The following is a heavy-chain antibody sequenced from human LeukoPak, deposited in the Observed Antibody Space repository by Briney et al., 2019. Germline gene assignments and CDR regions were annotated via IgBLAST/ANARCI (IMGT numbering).Heavy chain of an antibody. D-gene: IGHD4-17*01. Sequence: PSETLSLTCAVYGGSFSGYYWSWIRQPPGKGLKWIGEINHSGSTNYNPSLKSRVTISVDTSKNQFSLKLSSVTAADTAVYYCASLGFGPTVTTPRWFDPWGQGTLVTVSS. CDR1: GGSFSGYY. CDR2: INHSGST. J-gene: IGHJ5*02. CDR3: ASLGFGPTVTTPRWFDP. V-gene: IGHV4-34*01.